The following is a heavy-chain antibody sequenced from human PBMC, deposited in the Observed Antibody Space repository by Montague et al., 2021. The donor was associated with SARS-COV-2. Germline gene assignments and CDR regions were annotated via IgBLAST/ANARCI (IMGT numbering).Heavy chain of an antibody. CDR2: IFHSGST. CDR3: ASEHAYSYDYYGMDV. CDR1: GASISSSNW. V-gene: IGHV4-4*02. D-gene: IGHD5-18*01. J-gene: IGHJ6*02. Sequence: SETLSLTCAVSGASISSSNWWSWVRQPPGKGLEWFGEIFHSGSTTYNPSLKSRVTILVDKSKNQFSLQLISLIAADTAVYYCASEHAYSYDYYGMDVWGQGTTVTVSS.